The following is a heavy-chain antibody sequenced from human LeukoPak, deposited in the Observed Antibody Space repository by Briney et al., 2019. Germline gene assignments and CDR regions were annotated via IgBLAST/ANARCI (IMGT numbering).Heavy chain of an antibody. D-gene: IGHD2-2*01. V-gene: IGHV3-23*01. J-gene: IGHJ4*02. Sequence: PGGSLRLSCAASGFTFSSYAMTWVRQAPDKGLEWGSAISGSHGSTYYADSVKGRFTISRDDSQNTLYLQMNSLSAEDTAVYYCAKVETSGGANCYALDYWGQGTLVTVSS. CDR1: GFTFSSYA. CDR3: AKVETSGGANCYALDY. CDR2: ISGSHGST.